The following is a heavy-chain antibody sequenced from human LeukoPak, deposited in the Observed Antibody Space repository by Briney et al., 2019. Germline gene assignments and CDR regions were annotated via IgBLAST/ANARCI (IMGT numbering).Heavy chain of an antibody. CDR3: ATYCSGGSCYPLGAFDI. D-gene: IGHD2-15*01. CDR2: ISYDGSNK. CDR1: GFTFSSYW. V-gene: IGHV3-30-3*01. Sequence: PGGSLRLSCAASGFTFSSYWMHWVRQAPGKGLVWVAVISYDGSNKYYADSVKGRFTISRDNSKNTLYLQMNSLRAEDTAVYYCATYCSGGSCYPLGAFDIWGQGTMVTVSS. J-gene: IGHJ3*02.